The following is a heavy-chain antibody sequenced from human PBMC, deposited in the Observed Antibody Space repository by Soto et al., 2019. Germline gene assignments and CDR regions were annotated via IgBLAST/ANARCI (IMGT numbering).Heavy chain of an antibody. D-gene: IGHD2-2*01. V-gene: IGHV1-8*01. CDR3: ARDIVVVPAATSGRDYYYYGMDV. J-gene: IGHJ6*02. CDR2: MNPNSGNT. CDR1: GYTFTSYD. Sequence: ASVKVSCKASGYTFTSYDINWVRQATGQGLEWMGWMNPNSGNTGYAQKFQGRVTMTRNTSISTAYMELSSLRSEDTAVYYCARDIVVVPAATSGRDYYYYGMDVWGQGTTVTVSS.